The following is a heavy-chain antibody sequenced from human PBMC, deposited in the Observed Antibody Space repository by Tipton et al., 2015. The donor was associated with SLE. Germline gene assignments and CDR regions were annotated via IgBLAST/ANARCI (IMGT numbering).Heavy chain of an antibody. CDR2: IYHSGST. D-gene: IGHD2-15*01. J-gene: IGHJ4*02. V-gene: IGHV4-38-2*01. CDR1: GYSINSGYY. Sequence: TLSLTCDVSGYSINSGYYWGWIRQPPGKGLEWIGSIYHSGSTHYNASLKSRVIISVDTSKNQFSLRLRSVTAADTAVYYCARIHCSGGSCYFDYWGQGTLVTVSS. CDR3: ARIHCSGGSCYFDY.